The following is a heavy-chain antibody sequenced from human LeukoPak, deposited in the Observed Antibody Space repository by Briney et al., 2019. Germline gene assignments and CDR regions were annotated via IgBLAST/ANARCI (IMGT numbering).Heavy chain of an antibody. V-gene: IGHV4-61*02. CDR3: ARGGGYCSSTSCYGAFDI. CDR2: SYTGGST. D-gene: IGHD2-2*01. CDR1: GGSISSCSYY. J-gene: IGHJ3*02. Sequence: SETLSLTCTVSGGSISSCSYYWSWIRQPAGKGLEWIGRSYTGGSTNYNPSLKSRVTISVDTSKNQFSLKLRSVTAADTAVYYCARGGGYCSSTSCYGAFDIWGQGTMVTVSS.